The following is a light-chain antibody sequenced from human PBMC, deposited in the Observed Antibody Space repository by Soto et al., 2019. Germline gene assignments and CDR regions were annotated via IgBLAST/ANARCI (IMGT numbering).Light chain of an antibody. CDR1: QGISSY. V-gene: IGKV1-8*01. Sequence: AIRMTQSPSSFSASTGDRVTITCRASQGISSYLAWYQQKPGKAPKLLIYAASTLQSGDPSRFSGSGSGTDFTLTISSLQSEDFATYYCQQYYSYPRTFGQGTKMEIK. CDR2: AAS. J-gene: IGKJ1*01. CDR3: QQYYSYPRT.